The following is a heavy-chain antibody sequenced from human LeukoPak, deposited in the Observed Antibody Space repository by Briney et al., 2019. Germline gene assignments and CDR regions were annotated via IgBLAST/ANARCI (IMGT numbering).Heavy chain of an antibody. J-gene: IGHJ4*02. Sequence: PGGSLRLSCAASGFTFSSYGMHWVRQAPGKGLEWVAVISYDGSSKYYADSVKGRFTISRDNSKNTLYLQMNSLRAEDTAVYYCAKGPSGWYSAFDYWGQGTLVTVSS. CDR3: AKGPSGWYSAFDY. CDR1: GFTFSSYG. D-gene: IGHD6-19*01. V-gene: IGHV3-30*18. CDR2: ISYDGSSK.